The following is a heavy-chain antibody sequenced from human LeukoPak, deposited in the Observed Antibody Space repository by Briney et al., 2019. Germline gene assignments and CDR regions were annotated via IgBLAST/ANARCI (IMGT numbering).Heavy chain of an antibody. Sequence: ASVTVSCKVSGYTLTELSMHWVRQAPGKGREGMGGFDPEDGETIYAQKFQGRVTMTQDTSTDTAYMELSSLRSEDTAVYYCATGRDWNYRYFDYWGQGTLVTVSS. J-gene: IGHJ4*02. D-gene: IGHD1-7*01. V-gene: IGHV1-24*01. CDR3: ATGRDWNYRYFDY. CDR1: GYTLTELS. CDR2: FDPEDGET.